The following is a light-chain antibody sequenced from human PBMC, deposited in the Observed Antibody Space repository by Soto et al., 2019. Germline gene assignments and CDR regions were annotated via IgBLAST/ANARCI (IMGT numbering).Light chain of an antibody. Sequence: EIVLTQSPGTLSLSPGDRATLSCRANQSVSSSYLAWYQQKPGQAPGLLIYGASTRATGIPARFSGSGSGTEFTLTISSLQSEDFAVYYCQQYNNWPSMYTFGQGTKLEIK. V-gene: IGKV3-15*01. CDR3: QQYNNWPSMYT. J-gene: IGKJ2*01. CDR1: QSVSSSY. CDR2: GAS.